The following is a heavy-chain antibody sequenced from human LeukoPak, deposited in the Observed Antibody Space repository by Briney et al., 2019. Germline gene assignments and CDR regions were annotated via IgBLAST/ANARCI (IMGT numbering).Heavy chain of an antibody. CDR2: IYNDGNT. J-gene: IGHJ4*02. V-gene: IGHV3-53*01. CDR3: ARDRDFSAYFDY. CDR1: GFTFSSYA. D-gene: IGHD3-22*01. Sequence: GGSLRLSCAASGFTFSSYAMSWVRQAPGKGLEWVSVIYNDGNTYYADSVKGRFTISRDNSKNTLYLQMNSLRAEDTAVYYCARDRDFSAYFDYWGQGTLVTVSS.